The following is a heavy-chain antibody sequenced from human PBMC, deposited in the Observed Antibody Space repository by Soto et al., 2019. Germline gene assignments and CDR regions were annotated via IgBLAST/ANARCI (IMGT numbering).Heavy chain of an antibody. CDR3: ARRGSYDFWSGYQPVLYSYYYYGMDV. J-gene: IGHJ6*02. V-gene: IGHV1-69*01. D-gene: IGHD3-3*01. Sequence: QVQLVQSGAEVKKPGSSVKVSCKASGGTFSSYAISWVRQAPGQGLEWMGGIIPIFGTANYAQKFQGRVTITADESTSTAYMELSSLRSEDTAVYYCARRGSYDFWSGYQPVLYSYYYYGMDVWGQGTTVTVSS. CDR2: IIPIFGTA. CDR1: GGTFSSYA.